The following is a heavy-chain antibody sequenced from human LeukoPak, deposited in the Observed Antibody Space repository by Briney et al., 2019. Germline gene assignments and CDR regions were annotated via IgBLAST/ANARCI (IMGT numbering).Heavy chain of an antibody. CDR2: IYPGDSET. CDR1: GYSFTSYW. V-gene: IGHV5-51*01. CDR3: ARARRGTTVSGGFDFDH. D-gene: IGHD1-1*01. Sequence: GESLKISCKASGYSFTSYWIAWVRQMPAKGLEWMGIIYPGDSETRYSPSFQGQVIISADESISTAYLQWSSLKASDTAIYYCARARRGTTVSGGFDFDHWGQGILVTVSS. J-gene: IGHJ4*02.